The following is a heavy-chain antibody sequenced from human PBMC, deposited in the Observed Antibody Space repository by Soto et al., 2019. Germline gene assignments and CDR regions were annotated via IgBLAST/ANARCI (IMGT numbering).Heavy chain of an antibody. J-gene: IGHJ6*02. V-gene: IGHV4-39*01. D-gene: IGHD5-18*01. CDR3: AKDTAMVTSGDYYYYYGMEV. CDR1: GGSISSSSYY. Sequence: PLETLSLTCTVSGGSISSSSYYWGWIRQPPGKGLEWIGSIYYSGSTYYNPSLKSRVTISVDTSKNQFSLKLSSVTAADTAVYYCAKDTAMVTSGDYYYYYGMEVWGQGTTVTVSS. CDR2: IYYSGST.